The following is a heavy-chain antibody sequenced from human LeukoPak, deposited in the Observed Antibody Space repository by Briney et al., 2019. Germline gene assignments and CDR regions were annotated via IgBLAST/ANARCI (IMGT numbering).Heavy chain of an antibody. V-gene: IGHV4-39*01. D-gene: IGHD6-19*01. CDR1: GGSISSSSYY. Sequence: PSETLSLTCTVSGGSISSSSYYWGWIRQPPGKGREWIGSIYYSGSTYYNPSLKSRVTISVDTSKNQFSLKLSSVTAADTAVYYCARQCYSSGWYLCYWGQGTLVTVSS. CDR2: IYYSGST. J-gene: IGHJ4*02. CDR3: ARQCYSSGWYLCY.